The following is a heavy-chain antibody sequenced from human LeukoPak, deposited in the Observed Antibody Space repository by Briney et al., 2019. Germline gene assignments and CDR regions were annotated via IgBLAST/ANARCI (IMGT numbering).Heavy chain of an antibody. CDR2: ISWNSGSI. J-gene: IGHJ6*02. CDR3: AKDMDPYYYYGMDV. D-gene: IGHD3/OR15-3a*01. V-gene: IGHV3-9*01. CDR1: GFTFDDYA. Sequence: GGSLRLSSAASGFTFDDYAMHWVRQAPGKGLEWVSGISWNSGSIGYADSVKGRFTISRDNAKNSLYLQMNSLRAEDTALYYCAKDMDPYYYYGMDVWGQGTTVTVSS.